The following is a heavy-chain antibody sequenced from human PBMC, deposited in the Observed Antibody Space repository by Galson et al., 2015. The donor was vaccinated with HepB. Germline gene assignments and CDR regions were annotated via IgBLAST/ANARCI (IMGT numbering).Heavy chain of an antibody. CDR3: ARGSSSGGLFDY. CDR2: INHSGST. D-gene: IGHD6-19*01. V-gene: IGHV4-34*01. Sequence: ETLSLTCAVYGGSFSGYYWSWIRQPPGKGLEWIGEINHSGSTNYNPSLKSRVTISVGTSKNQFSLKLSSVTAADTAVYYCARGSSSGGLFDYWGQGTLVTVSS. J-gene: IGHJ4*02. CDR1: GGSFSGYY.